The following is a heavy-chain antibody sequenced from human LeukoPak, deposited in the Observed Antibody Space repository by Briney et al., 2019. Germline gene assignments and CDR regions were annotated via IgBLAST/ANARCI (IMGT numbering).Heavy chain of an antibody. CDR1: GFTFSDYY. D-gene: IGHD5-24*01. J-gene: IGHJ4*02. V-gene: IGHV3-11*05. CDR3: AIDLLGDGYNFDY. CDR2: ITRSSTYT. Sequence: PGGSLRLSCAASGFTFSDYYMSWIRQAPGKGLEWVSFITRSSTYTNYADSVKGRFTISRDTAKYSLYLQMNSLRAEDTAVYYCAIDLLGDGYNFDYWGQGTLVSVSS.